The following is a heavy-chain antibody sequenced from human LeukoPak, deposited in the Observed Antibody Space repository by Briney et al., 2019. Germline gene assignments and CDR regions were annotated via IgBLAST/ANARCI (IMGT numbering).Heavy chain of an antibody. Sequence: SETLSLTCNVSGGSITSYYWNWIRQPPGKGLEGIGYIYYTGSTNSNPSLKSRLTISLDTSKKQFSLKLSSVTAADTAIYYCASSYFYDGNRYFDYWGQGALVTVSS. V-gene: IGHV4-59*08. J-gene: IGHJ4*02. CDR3: ASSYFYDGNRYFDY. CDR2: IYYTGST. CDR1: GGSITSYY. D-gene: IGHD3-22*01.